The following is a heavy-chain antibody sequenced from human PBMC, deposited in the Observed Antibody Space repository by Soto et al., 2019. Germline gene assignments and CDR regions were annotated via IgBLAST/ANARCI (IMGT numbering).Heavy chain of an antibody. CDR2: ISGSGGST. Sequence: LRLSCAASGFTFSSYAMSWVRQAPGKGLEWVSAISGSGGSTYYADSVKGRFTISRDNSKNTLYLQMNSLRAEDTAVYYCAKDTTTVTTGGLGYWGQGTLVTVSS. J-gene: IGHJ4*02. CDR3: AKDTTTVTTGGLGY. V-gene: IGHV3-23*01. CDR1: GFTFSSYA. D-gene: IGHD4-17*01.